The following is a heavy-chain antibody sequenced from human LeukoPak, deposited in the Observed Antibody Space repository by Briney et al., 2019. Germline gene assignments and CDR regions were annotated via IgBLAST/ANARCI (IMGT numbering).Heavy chain of an antibody. D-gene: IGHD4-11*01. Sequence: NPGGSLRLSCAASGFTLSNDWMSWVRQAPGKGLEWVGRIKSKTYGETTDYAAPVKGRFTISRDDSKNTLYLQMNSLKTEDTAVYYCTRGDQSVTWGQGTLVTVSS. CDR1: GFTLSNDW. J-gene: IGHJ5*02. CDR2: IKSKTYGETT. V-gene: IGHV3-15*01. CDR3: TRGDQSVT.